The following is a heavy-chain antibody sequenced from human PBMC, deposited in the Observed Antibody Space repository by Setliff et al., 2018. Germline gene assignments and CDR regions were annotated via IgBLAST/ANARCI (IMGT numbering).Heavy chain of an antibody. CDR1: GGTFSSEA. CDR3: ARERGVVVSSVEYSWFDP. D-gene: IGHD3-3*01. Sequence: ASVKVSCKASGGTFSSEAISWVRQAPGQGLEWMGGIIPIFGTTNYAQKLQGRVTITTDESTSTAYMELSSLRSEDTAVYYCARERGVVVSSVEYSWFDPWGQGTLVTVSS. CDR2: IIPIFGTT. J-gene: IGHJ5*02. V-gene: IGHV1-69*05.